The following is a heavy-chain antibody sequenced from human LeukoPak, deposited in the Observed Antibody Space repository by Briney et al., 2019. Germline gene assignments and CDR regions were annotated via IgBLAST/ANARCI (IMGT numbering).Heavy chain of an antibody. CDR3: AREGAPYDSSGYYYNWFDP. CDR1: GFTFTSSA. J-gene: IGHJ5*02. V-gene: IGHV1-58*02. CDR2: IVVGSGNT. D-gene: IGHD3-22*01. Sequence: SVKVSCKASGFTFTSSAMQWVRQARGQRLEWIGWIVVGSGNTNYAQKFQGRVTITRDTSASTAYMELSSLRSEDMAVYYCAREGAPYDSSGYYYNWFDPWGQGTLVTVSS.